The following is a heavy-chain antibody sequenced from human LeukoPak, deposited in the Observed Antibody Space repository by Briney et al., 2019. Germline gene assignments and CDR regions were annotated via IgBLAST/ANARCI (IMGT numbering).Heavy chain of an antibody. CDR1: GGSTSSSSYY. V-gene: IGHV4-39*01. CDR3: ARQGEHYYGSGDNFDP. Sequence: SETLSLTCTVSGGSTSSSSYYWGWIRQPPGKGLEWIGSIYYSGSTYYNPSLKSRVTISVDTSKNQFSLKLSSVTAADTAVYYCARQGEHYYGSGDNFDPWGQGTLVTVSS. J-gene: IGHJ5*02. D-gene: IGHD3-10*01. CDR2: IYYSGST.